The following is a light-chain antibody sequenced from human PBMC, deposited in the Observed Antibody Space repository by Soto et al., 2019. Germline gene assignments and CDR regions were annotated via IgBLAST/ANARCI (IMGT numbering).Light chain of an antibody. V-gene: IGLV8-61*01. CDR3: VLYMGSGIWV. CDR1: SGSVSTNNS. J-gene: IGLJ3*02. CDR2: TTN. Sequence: QTVVTQEPSLSVSPGGTVTLTCGLSSGSVSTNNSPSWYQQTPGQAPRTFIYTTNTRSSGVPDRFSGSILGNKAALTITGAQADDECDYHCVLYMGSGIWVFGGGTKLTVL.